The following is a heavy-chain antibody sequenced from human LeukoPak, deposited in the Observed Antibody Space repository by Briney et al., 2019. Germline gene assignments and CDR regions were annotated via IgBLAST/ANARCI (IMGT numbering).Heavy chain of an antibody. D-gene: IGHD6-19*01. J-gene: IGHJ4*02. CDR2: INPNSGGT. V-gene: IGHV1-2*02. CDR3: ARSQRKYSSGWYVVDY. CDR1: GYTFTGYY. Sequence: ASVKVSCKASGYTFTGYYMHWVRQAPGQGREWMGWINPNSGGTNYAQKFQGRVTMTRDTSISTAYMELSRLRSDDTAVYYCARSQRKYSSGWYVVDYWGQGTLVTVSS.